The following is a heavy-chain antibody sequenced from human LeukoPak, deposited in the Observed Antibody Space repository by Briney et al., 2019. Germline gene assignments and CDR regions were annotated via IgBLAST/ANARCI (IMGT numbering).Heavy chain of an antibody. CDR1: GGSISSYY. CDR2: IYYSGST. V-gene: IGHV4-59*01. CDR3: ARVTHTAMVRGYYYYMDV. D-gene: IGHD5-18*01. Sequence: SETLSLTCTVSGGSISSYYWSWIRQPPGKGLEWIGYIYYSGSTNYNPSPKSRVTISVDTSKNQFSLKLSSVTAADTAVYYCARVTHTAMVRGYYYYMDVWGKGTTVTVSS. J-gene: IGHJ6*03.